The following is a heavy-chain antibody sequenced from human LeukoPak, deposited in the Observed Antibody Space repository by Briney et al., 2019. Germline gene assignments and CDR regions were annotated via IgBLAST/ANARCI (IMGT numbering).Heavy chain of an antibody. CDR2: IYYSGST. CDR3: ARSGYFDWLPEYYFDY. V-gene: IGHV4-59*08. J-gene: IGHJ4*02. CDR1: GGSISSYY. D-gene: IGHD3-9*01. Sequence: SETLSLTCTVSGGSISSYYWSWFRQPPGKGPEWIGYIYYSGSTNYNPSLKSRVTISVDTSKNQFSLKLSSVTAADTAVYYCARSGYFDWLPEYYFDYWGQGTLVTVSS.